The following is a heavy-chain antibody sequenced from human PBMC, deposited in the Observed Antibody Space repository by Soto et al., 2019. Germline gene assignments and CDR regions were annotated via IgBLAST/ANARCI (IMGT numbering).Heavy chain of an antibody. D-gene: IGHD5-12*01. CDR1: GGSFSGYC. CDR3: ARGRGGYDYFRHLVYFDY. V-gene: IGHV4-34*01. Sequence: PSETLSLTCAVYGGSFSGYCWSWIRQPPGKRLEWIGEINHSGSTNYNPSLKSRVTISVDTSKNQFSLKLSSVTAADTAVYYCARGRGGYDYFRHLVYFDYWGQGTLVTVSS. J-gene: IGHJ4*02. CDR2: INHSGST.